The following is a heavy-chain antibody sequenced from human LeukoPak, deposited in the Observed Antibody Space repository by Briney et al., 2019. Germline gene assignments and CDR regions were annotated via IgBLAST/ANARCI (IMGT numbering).Heavy chain of an antibody. CDR1: GFTFSSYA. CDR3: AKPPIVGATRAPSFDY. D-gene: IGHD1-26*01. V-gene: IGHV3-23*01. CDR2: ISGSGGST. Sequence: GGSLRLSCAASGFTFSSYAMSWVRRAPGKGLEWVSTISGSGGSTYYADSVKGRFTISRDNSKNTLYLQVNSLRAEDTAVYYCAKPPIVGATRAPSFDYWGQGTLVTVSS. J-gene: IGHJ4*02.